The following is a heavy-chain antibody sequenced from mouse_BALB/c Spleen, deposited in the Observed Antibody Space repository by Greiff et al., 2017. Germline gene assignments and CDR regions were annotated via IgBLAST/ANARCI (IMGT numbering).Heavy chain of an antibody. CDR3: ARELTTVVAPFDY. D-gene: IGHD1-1*01. J-gene: IGHJ2*01. Sequence: EVKVVESGGGLVKPGGSLKLSCAASGFTFSSYTMSWVRQTPEKRLEWVATISSGGGNTYYPDSVKGRFTISRDNAKNNLYLQMSSLRSEDTAMYYCARELTTVVAPFDYWGQGTTLTVSS. V-gene: IGHV5-9*03. CDR1: GFTFSSYT. CDR2: ISSGGGNT.